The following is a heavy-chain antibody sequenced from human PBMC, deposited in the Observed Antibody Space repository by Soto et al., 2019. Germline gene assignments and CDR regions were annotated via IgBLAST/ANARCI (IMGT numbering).Heavy chain of an antibody. CDR3: ARGYCSGGSCYSYYYYGMDV. J-gene: IGHJ6*02. Sequence: VQLVESGAEVKKPGASVKVSCKASGYTFTSYDINWVRQATGQGLEWMGWMNPNSGNTGYAQKFQGRVTMTRNTSISTAYMELSSLRSEDTAVYYCARGYCSGGSCYSYYYYGMDVWGQGTTVTVSS. D-gene: IGHD2-15*01. CDR2: MNPNSGNT. V-gene: IGHV1-8*01. CDR1: GYTFTSYD.